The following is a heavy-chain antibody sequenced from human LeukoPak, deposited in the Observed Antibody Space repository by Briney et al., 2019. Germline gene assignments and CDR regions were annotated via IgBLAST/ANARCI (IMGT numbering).Heavy chain of an antibody. J-gene: IGHJ4*02. CDR3: ARDKGWLQFDY. CDR2: IYYSGST. V-gene: IGHV4-59*01. CDR1: GGSISSYY. D-gene: IGHD5-24*01. Sequence: SSETLSLTCTVSGGSISSYYWSWIRQPPGKGLEWIGYIYYSGSTNYNPSLKSRVTISVDTSKNQFSLKLSSVTAADTAVYYCARDKGWLQFDYWGQGTLVTVSS.